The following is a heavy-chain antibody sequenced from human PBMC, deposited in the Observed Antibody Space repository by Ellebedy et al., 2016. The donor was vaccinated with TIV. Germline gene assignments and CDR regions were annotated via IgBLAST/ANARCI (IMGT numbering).Heavy chain of an antibody. V-gene: IGHV3-48*04. D-gene: IGHD2-8*01. CDR1: GLTFSSHA. Sequence: GESLKISCAASGLTFSSHAMSWVRQAPGKGLEWVSGISWNSGSIHYADSVKGRFTISRDNAKNSLYLQMNSLRAEDTAVYYCAREGVPYGMDVWGQGTTVTVSS. CDR2: ISWNSGSI. CDR3: AREGVPYGMDV. J-gene: IGHJ6*02.